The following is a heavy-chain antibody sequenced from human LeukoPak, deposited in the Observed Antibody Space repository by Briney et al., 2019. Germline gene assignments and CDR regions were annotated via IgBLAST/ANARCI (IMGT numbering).Heavy chain of an antibody. CDR1: GYTFTSYY. D-gene: IGHD3-22*01. J-gene: IGHJ4*02. V-gene: IGHV1-46*01. Sequence: ASVKVSCKASGYTFTSYYMHWVRQAPGQGLEWMAIINPSGGRISYEQKSQGRVTMTRDTSTSTVYMELSSLRSEDTAVYYCARDPRPSYDSSGYYYPGDYWGQGTLVTVSS. CDR3: ARDPRPSYDSSGYYYPGDY. CDR2: INPSGGRI.